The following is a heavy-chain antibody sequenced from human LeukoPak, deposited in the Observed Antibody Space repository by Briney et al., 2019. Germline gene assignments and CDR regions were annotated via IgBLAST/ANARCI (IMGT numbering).Heavy chain of an antibody. V-gene: IGHV3-48*03. J-gene: IGHJ1*01. CDR1: GFTFSSYE. CDR3: AKDGGYNRPEYFQH. Sequence: GGSLRLSCAASGFTFSSYEMNWVRQAPGKGLEWVSYISSSGSTIYYADSVKGRFTISRDNAKNSLYLQMNSLRAEDTAVYYCAKDGGYNRPEYFQHWGQGTLVTVSS. D-gene: IGHD1-14*01. CDR2: ISSSGSTI.